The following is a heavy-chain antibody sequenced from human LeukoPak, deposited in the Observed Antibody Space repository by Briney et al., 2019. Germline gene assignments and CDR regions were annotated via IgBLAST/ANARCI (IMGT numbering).Heavy chain of an antibody. J-gene: IGHJ4*02. Sequence: PGGSLRLSCAASGFTFSSYGMHWVRQAPGKGLEWVAVICYDGSNKYYADSVKGRFTISRDNSKKMLYLQINRLRAEDTAVYYCAKGRFWVQLWLDYFDYWGQGTLVTVSS. V-gene: IGHV3-33*03. CDR3: AKGRFWVQLWLDYFDY. CDR1: GFTFSSYG. CDR2: ICYDGSNK. D-gene: IGHD5-18*01.